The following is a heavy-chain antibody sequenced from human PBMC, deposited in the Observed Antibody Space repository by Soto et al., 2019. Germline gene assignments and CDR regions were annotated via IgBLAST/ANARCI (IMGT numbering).Heavy chain of an antibody. CDR3: ERDGRQQLRNGFDP. CDR1: GYTFTSYG. D-gene: IGHD6-13*01. J-gene: IGHJ5*02. Sequence: ASVKVSCKASGYTFTSYGISWVRQAPGQGLEWMGWISAYNGNTNYAQKLQGRVTMTTDTSTSTAYMEMRRLRSDDTAVYYCERDGRQQLRNGFDPWGQGTLVTVSS. CDR2: ISAYNGNT. V-gene: IGHV1-18*01.